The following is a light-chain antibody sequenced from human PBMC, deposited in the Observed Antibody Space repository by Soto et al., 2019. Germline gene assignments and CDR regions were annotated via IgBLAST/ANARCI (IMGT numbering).Light chain of an antibody. V-gene: IGLV2-14*01. Sequence: QSVLTQPASVSVSPGQSITISCTGTSSDVGGYNYVSWYQQHPGKAPKLMIYEVSNRPSGVSNRFSGSKSGNTASLTISGLQAEDEADYYCSSYTSSSTLYVFGTGTRSPS. CDR3: SSYTSSSTLYV. CDR2: EVS. CDR1: SSDVGGYNY. J-gene: IGLJ1*01.